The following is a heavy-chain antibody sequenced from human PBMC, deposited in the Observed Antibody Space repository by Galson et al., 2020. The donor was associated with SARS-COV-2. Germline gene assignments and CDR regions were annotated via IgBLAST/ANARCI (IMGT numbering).Heavy chain of an antibody. Sequence: SETLYLTCAVYGGSFSDYSWTWVRQPPGKGLEWIGEISPSGSTHYSPSLKSRVFMSVDTSKNQFSLKLRSVTAADTAVYYCARGGSRPIMVFDYYYFYMDVWGKGTTVTVSS. CDR1: GGSFSDYS. D-gene: IGHD2-8*01. CDR3: ARGGSRPIMVFDYYYFYMDV. V-gene: IGHV4-34*01. CDR2: ISPSGST. J-gene: IGHJ6*03.